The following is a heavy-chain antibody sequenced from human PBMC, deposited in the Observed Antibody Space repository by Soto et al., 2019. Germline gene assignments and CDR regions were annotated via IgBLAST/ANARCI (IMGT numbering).Heavy chain of an antibody. Sequence: QVTLEESGPVLVRPTETLTLTCSVSGFSLSDSRMAVAWIRQPPGQALEWLAHIFSNDEKSYTPSLKSRLTISQDTSKSQVVLTMTNVDPVDTATYYCARIKAAACTDYWGQGTLVTVSA. D-gene: IGHD6-13*01. CDR2: IFSNDEK. CDR3: ARIKAAACTDY. J-gene: IGHJ4*02. CDR1: GFSLSDSRMA. V-gene: IGHV2-26*01.